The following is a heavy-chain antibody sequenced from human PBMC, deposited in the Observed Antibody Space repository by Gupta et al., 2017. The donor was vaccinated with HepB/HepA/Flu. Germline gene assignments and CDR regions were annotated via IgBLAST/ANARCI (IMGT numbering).Heavy chain of an antibody. J-gene: IGHJ3*02. CDR3: AKDKGDDYGDPGAFDI. D-gene: IGHD4-17*01. V-gene: IGHV3-9*01. CDR1: GFTFDDYA. CDR2: ISWNSGSI. Sequence: EVQLVESGGGLVQPGRSLRLSCAASGFTFDDYAMHWVRHAPGKGLEWVSGISWNSGSIGYADSVKGRFTISRDNAKNSLYLQMNSLRAEDTALYYCAKDKGDDYGDPGAFDIWGQGTMVTVSS.